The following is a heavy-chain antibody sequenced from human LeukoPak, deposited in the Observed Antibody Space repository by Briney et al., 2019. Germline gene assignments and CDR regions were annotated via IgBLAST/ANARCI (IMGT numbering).Heavy chain of an antibody. Sequence: PGGSLRLSCVASGLTFDDYAMHWVRQAPGKGLEWVSGISWDSGNIDYADSVKGRFTISRDNAKNSLYLQMNSLRAEDTALYYCAKYLRTGSLRFWDGMDVWGQGTTVTVSS. CDR2: ISWDSGNI. J-gene: IGHJ6*02. D-gene: IGHD3-3*01. CDR3: AKYLRTGSLRFWDGMDV. CDR1: GLTFDDYA. V-gene: IGHV3-9*01.